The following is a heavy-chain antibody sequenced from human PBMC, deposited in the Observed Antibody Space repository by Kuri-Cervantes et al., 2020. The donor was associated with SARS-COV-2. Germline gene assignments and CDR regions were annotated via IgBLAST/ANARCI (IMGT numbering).Heavy chain of an antibody. CDR3: ARDTYYCSSTSCRQVSLNWFDP. V-gene: IGHV1-18*01. CDR1: GYTFTSYG. Sequence: ASVKVSCKASGYTFTSYGISWVRQAPGQGLEWMGWISAYNGNTNYAQKLQGRVTMTTDTSTSTAYMELRSLRSDDTAVYYCARDTYYCSSTSCRQVSLNWFDPWGQGTLVTSPQ. D-gene: IGHD2-2*01. CDR2: ISAYNGNT. J-gene: IGHJ5*02.